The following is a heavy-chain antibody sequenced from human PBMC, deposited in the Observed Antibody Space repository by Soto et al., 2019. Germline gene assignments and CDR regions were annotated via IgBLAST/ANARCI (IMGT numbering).Heavy chain of an antibody. J-gene: IGHJ4*02. V-gene: IGHV3-30-3*01. D-gene: IGHD6-19*01. Sequence: QVQLVESGGGVVQPGRSLRLSCAASGFTFSTNAMHWVRQAPGKGLEWVAVISYEGSTTYYADSVKGRFTISRDNSKNTLYLQMNRLRAEDTAVYYCATQFNGWSYYFDHWGQGTMVTVSS. CDR3: ATQFNGWSYYFDH. CDR1: GFTFSTNA. CDR2: ISYEGSTT.